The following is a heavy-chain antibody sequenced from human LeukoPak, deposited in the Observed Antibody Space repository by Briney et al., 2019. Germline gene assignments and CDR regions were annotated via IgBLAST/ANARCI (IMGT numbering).Heavy chain of an antibody. CDR1: GYTFTSYD. J-gene: IGHJ4*02. CDR3: ARLNEVAGTYDY. CDR2: MNPNSGNT. D-gene: IGHD6-19*01. V-gene: IGHV1-8*01. Sequence: EASVKVSCKASGYTFTSYDINWVRQATGQGLEWMGWMNPNSGNTGYAQKFQGRVTMTRNTSISTAYMELRSLRSDDTAVYYCARLNEVAGTYDYWGQGTLVTVSS.